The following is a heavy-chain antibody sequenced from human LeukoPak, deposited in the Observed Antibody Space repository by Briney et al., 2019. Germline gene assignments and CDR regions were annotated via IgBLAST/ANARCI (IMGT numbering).Heavy chain of an antibody. D-gene: IGHD1-26*01. CDR2: ISAYNGNT. CDR3: ARDLADGGWELLFDY. J-gene: IGHJ4*02. V-gene: IGHV1-18*01. Sequence: ASVKVSCKASGYTFTSYGISWVRQAPGQGLEWMGWISAYNGNTNYAQKLQGRVTMTTDTPTSTAYMELRSLRSDDTAVYYCARDLADGGWELLFDYWGQGTLVTVSS. CDR1: GYTFTSYG.